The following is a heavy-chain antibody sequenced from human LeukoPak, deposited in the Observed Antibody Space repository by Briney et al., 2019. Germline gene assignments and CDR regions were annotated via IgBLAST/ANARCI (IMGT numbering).Heavy chain of an antibody. D-gene: IGHD2-2*01. CDR3: AKAAVPAARAYFDY. V-gene: IGHV3-9*01. Sequence: GGSLRLSCAASGFTFDDYAMHWVRQAPGKGLEWVSGISWNSGSIGYADSVKGRFTISRDNAKNSLYLQMNSLRAEDTALYYCAKAAVPAARAYFDYWGQGTLVTVSS. CDR1: GFTFDDYA. CDR2: ISWNSGSI. J-gene: IGHJ4*02.